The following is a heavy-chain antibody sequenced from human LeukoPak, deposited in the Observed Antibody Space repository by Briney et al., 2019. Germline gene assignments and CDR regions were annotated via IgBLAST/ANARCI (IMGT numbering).Heavy chain of an antibody. D-gene: IGHD3-16*01. Sequence: SETLSLTCSVSGGSISDYFWGWIRQPPGKGLEWIGHVYYIGKPTCSPSLESRVSISVDTSKNQFSLELTSVTAADTAVYYCARRFRTGGDLHHDAYNVWGQGTVVTVSS. V-gene: IGHV4-59*12. CDR1: GGSISDYF. CDR2: VYYIGKP. CDR3: ARRFRTGGDLHHDAYNV. J-gene: IGHJ3*01.